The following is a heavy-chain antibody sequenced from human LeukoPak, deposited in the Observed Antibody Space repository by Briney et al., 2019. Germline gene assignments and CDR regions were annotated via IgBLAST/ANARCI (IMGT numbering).Heavy chain of an antibody. CDR2: INPYSGGT. D-gene: IGHD6-19*01. J-gene: IGHJ3*02. Sequence: ASVKVSCKASGYTFSGYYMHWVRQAPGQGLEWMGWINPYSGGTKYAQKFQGRVTMTSDTSISTAYMELSRLRSDDTAVYYCARDRYSSGWYDAFDIWGQGTMVTVSS. V-gene: IGHV1-2*02. CDR3: ARDRYSSGWYDAFDI. CDR1: GYTFSGYY.